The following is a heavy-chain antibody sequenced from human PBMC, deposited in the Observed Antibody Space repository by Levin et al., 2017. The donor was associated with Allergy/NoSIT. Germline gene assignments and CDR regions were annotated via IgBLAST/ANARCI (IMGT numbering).Heavy chain of an antibody. J-gene: IGHJ3*02. Sequence: SQTLSLPCAVYGGSFSGYYWSWIRQPPGKGLEWIGEINHSGSTNYNPSLKSRVTISVDTSKNQFSLKLSSVTAADTAVYYCARVGGAFDIWGQGTMVTVSS. CDR1: GGSFSGYY. V-gene: IGHV4-34*01. CDR3: ARVGGAFDI. CDR2: INHSGST. D-gene: IGHD3-16*01.